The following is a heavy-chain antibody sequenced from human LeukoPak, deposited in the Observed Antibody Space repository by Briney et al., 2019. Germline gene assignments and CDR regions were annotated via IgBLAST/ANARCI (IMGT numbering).Heavy chain of an antibody. D-gene: IGHD5-18*01. J-gene: IGHJ4*02. CDR1: GGSISSGGYS. V-gene: IGHV4-30-2*01. Sequence: SETLSLTCAVSGGSISSGGYSWSWLRQPPGKGLEWIGYIYHSGSTYYNPSLKSRVTISVDTSKNQFSLKLSSVTAADTAVYYCARVGYSYGHIDYWGQGTLVTVSS. CDR2: IYHSGST. CDR3: ARVGYSYGHIDY.